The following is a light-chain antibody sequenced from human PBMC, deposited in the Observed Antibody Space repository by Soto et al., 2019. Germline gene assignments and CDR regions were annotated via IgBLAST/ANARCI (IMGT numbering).Light chain of an antibody. CDR1: QNIDNW. V-gene: IGKV1-12*01. Sequence: DIQMTQTPSSVSATGGDRVTITCRASQNIDNWLAWYQQNPGKAPHLLIYSASTLQSGVPSRFSGSGSGTDFTLTINSLQPEDFGTYYCQQCHSFPITFGQGTRLEI. CDR3: QQCHSFPIT. J-gene: IGKJ5*01. CDR2: SAS.